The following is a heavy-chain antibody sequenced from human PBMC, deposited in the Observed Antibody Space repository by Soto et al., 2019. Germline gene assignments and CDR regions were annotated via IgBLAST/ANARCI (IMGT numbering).Heavy chain of an antibody. CDR1: GGSISSSTYY. CDR2: IYFGGNT. CDR3: ARRGGPADF. V-gene: IGHV4-39*01. D-gene: IGHD2-15*01. J-gene: IGHJ4*02. Sequence: QLQLQESGPGLVKPSETLSLTCTVSGGSISSSTYYWGWLRQPPGKGLEWIGCIYFGGNTYYNPSLKSRVTISVDTSKSQFSLNLSSVTAADTAVYYCARRGGPADFWGQGTLVTVSS.